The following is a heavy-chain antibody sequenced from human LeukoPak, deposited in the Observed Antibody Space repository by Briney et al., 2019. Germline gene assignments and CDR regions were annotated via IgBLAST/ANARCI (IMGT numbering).Heavy chain of an antibody. CDR2: IWYDGSNK. CDR3: AKDQWIEDVGTAMVTVGAFDI. J-gene: IGHJ3*02. V-gene: IGHV3-33*06. D-gene: IGHD5-18*01. CDR1: GFTFSSYG. Sequence: GRSLRLSCAASGFTFSSYGMHWVRQAPGKGLEWVAVIWYDGSNKYYADSVKGRFTISRDNSKNTLYLQMNSLRAEDTAVYYCAKDQWIEDVGTAMVTVGAFDIWGQGTMVTVSS.